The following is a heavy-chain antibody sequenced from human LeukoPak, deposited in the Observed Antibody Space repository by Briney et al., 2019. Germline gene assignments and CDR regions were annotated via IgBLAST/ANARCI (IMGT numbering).Heavy chain of an antibody. D-gene: IGHD2-2*02. CDR3: ARGYCSSNTCYIAFDI. V-gene: IGHV3-48*01. CDR2: ISSSGTTI. J-gene: IGHJ3*02. Sequence: TGGSLRLSCAASGFTFSTSAMNWVRQVPGKGLEWVSYISSSGTTIYYADSVKGRFTISRDNPKNSLYLQMNSLRAEDTAVYYCARGYCSSNTCYIAFDIWGQGTMVTVSS. CDR1: GFTFSTSA.